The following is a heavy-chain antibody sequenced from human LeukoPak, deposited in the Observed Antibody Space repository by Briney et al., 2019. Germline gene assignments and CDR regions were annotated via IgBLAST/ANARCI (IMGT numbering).Heavy chain of an antibody. D-gene: IGHD3-22*01. Sequence: SVKVSCKASGGTFSSYAISWVRQAPGQGLEWMGRIIPIFGTANYAQKFQGRVTITTDESTSTAYMELSSLRSEDTAVYYCARDWYYYDSSGPRGGWFDPWGQGTLVTVSP. CDR2: IIPIFGTA. V-gene: IGHV1-69*05. CDR1: GGTFSSYA. J-gene: IGHJ5*02. CDR3: ARDWYYYDSSGPRGGWFDP.